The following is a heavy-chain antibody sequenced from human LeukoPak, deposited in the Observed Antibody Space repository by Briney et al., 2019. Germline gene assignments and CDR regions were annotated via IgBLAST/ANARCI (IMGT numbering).Heavy chain of an antibody. CDR1: GDSITSFY. CDR2: VYYSGIT. D-gene: IGHD1-26*01. J-gene: IGHJ4*02. Sequence: SETLSLTRTVSGDSITSFYWSWIRQPPEKGLEWIGSVYYSGITNYNPSLKSRVTMSVDTSKKQFSLDLNSVTAADTAVYYCASTGSGSTDFWGQGTLVTVSS. CDR3: ASTGSGSTDF. V-gene: IGHV4-59*01.